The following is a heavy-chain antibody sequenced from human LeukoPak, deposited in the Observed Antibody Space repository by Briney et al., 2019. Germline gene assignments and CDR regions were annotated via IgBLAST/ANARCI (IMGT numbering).Heavy chain of an antibody. Sequence: SETLSLTCAVYGGSFSGYYWSWIRQPPGKGLERIGEINHSGSTNYNPSLKSRVTISVDTSKNQFSLKLSSVTAADTAVYYCARVPFITMVRGVIDYWGQGTLVTVSS. CDR3: ARVPFITMVRGVIDY. D-gene: IGHD3-10*01. J-gene: IGHJ4*02. CDR2: INHSGST. CDR1: GGSFSGYY. V-gene: IGHV4-34*01.